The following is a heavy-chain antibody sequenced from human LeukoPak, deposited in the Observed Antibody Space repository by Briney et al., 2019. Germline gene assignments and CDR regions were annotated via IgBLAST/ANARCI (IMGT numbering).Heavy chain of an antibody. CDR2: IIPILGIA. CDR3: ASPRALYCSSTSCQTANGAFDI. D-gene: IGHD2-2*01. CDR1: GGTFSSYT. J-gene: IGHJ3*02. Sequence: SVKVSCKASGGTFSSYTISWVRQAPGQGLEWMGRIIPILGIANYAQKFQGRVTITADKSTSTAYMELSSLRPEDTAVYYCASPRALYCSSTSCQTANGAFDIWGQGTMVTVSS. V-gene: IGHV1-69*02.